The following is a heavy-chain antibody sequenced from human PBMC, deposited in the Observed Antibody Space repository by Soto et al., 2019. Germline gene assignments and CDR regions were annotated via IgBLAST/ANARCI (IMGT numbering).Heavy chain of an antibody. D-gene: IGHD6-19*01. J-gene: IGHJ6*02. CDR3: ARDVSGWSYYYYGMDV. Sequence: QVQLVESGGGVVQPGRSLRLSCAASGFTFSSYGMHWVRQAPGKGLEWVAVISYDGSNKYYADSVKGRFTISRDNXKXXLYLQMNSLRPEDTAVYYCARDVSGWSYYYYGMDVWGQGTTVTVSS. CDR1: GFTFSSYG. V-gene: IGHV3-30*03. CDR2: ISYDGSNK.